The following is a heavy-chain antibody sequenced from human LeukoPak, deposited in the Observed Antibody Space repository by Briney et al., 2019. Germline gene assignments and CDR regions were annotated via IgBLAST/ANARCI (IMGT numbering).Heavy chain of an antibody. J-gene: IGHJ4*02. CDR2: TNQAGSEE. CDR1: GFTFSSSW. Sequence: GGSLRLSCAASGFTFSSSWMSWVRQAPGKGLEWVANTNQAGSEEYYVDSVKGRFTISRDNAKNSLYLQMNSLRAEDTAVYYCARDSSGYAYWGQGTLVTVSS. CDR3: ARDSSGYAY. D-gene: IGHD3-22*01. V-gene: IGHV3-7*01.